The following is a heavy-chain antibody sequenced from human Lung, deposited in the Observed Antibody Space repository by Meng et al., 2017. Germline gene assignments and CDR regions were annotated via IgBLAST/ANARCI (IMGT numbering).Heavy chain of an antibody. D-gene: IGHD1-1*01. CDR3: TNDRLNH. J-gene: IGHJ1*01. CDR2: INRDGTKP. Sequence: EGQLVESGGGLVPPGGSLSISCAASGFTFTDHWMHWVRQGPGKGLVWVSRINRDGTKPTYADSVKGRFTISRDNAKNTLYLQMNNLRAEDTAFYYCTNDRLNHWGQGALVTVSS. V-gene: IGHV3-74*01. CDR1: GFTFTDHW.